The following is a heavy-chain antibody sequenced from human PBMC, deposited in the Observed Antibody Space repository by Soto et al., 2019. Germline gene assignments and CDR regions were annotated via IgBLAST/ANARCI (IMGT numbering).Heavy chain of an antibody. J-gene: IGHJ6*02. V-gene: IGHV3-53*01. CDR2: IYSGGST. CDR3: ARERPKSSGEYYYGMDI. Sequence: EVQLVESGGGLIQPGGSLRLSCAASGFTVSTNYMNWVRQAPGKGLEWVSVIYSGGSTYYADSVKGRFTISRDNSKNTVFLQMNTLRAEDTAAYFCARERPKSSGEYYYGMDIWGQGATVTVSS. CDR1: GFTVSTNY. D-gene: IGHD3-10*01.